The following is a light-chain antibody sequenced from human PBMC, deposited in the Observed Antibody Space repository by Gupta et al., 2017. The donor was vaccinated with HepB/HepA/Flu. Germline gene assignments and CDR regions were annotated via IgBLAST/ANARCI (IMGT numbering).Light chain of an antibody. Sequence: QSVLTQPPSLSGAPGQRVTISCTGSSSNIGAGYDIHWYQQLPGTAPKLLIYGNNNRPSGVPDRFSGSKSGTSASLAITGLQAEDETDYYCQSYDSSLSGPYVFGTGTKVTVL. CDR1: SSNIGAGYD. CDR3: QSYDSSLSGPYV. CDR2: GNN. V-gene: IGLV1-40*01. J-gene: IGLJ1*01.